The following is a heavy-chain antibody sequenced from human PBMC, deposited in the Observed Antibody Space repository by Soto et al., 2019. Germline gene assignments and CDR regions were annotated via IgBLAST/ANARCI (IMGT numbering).Heavy chain of an antibody. Sequence: EVQLLESGGGLVQPGASLRLSCAASGFTFSSYAMSWVRQAPGKGLEWVSVISGSDDSTYYADSVKGRFTITRDNSKNTLYLQMNSLIAEDTAGYYCAKRSSSSTFDYWGQGTLVTVSS. CDR1: GFTFSSYA. V-gene: IGHV3-23*01. D-gene: IGHD6-6*01. CDR2: ISGSDDST. J-gene: IGHJ4*02. CDR3: AKRSSSSTFDY.